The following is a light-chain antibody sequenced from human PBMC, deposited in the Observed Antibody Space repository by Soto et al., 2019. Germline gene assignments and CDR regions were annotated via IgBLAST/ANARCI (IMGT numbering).Light chain of an antibody. Sequence: EIVLTQSPTTLSLSPGERAILSCRASQSVGNHLAWYQQKAGQAPRLLIYDASNRSTGVPARFSGRGSATYFTLTISGLERDDFAVYYCQQRDIWPLSFGGWTKVESK. V-gene: IGKV3-11*01. CDR1: QSVGNH. CDR2: DAS. J-gene: IGKJ4*01. CDR3: QQRDIWPLS.